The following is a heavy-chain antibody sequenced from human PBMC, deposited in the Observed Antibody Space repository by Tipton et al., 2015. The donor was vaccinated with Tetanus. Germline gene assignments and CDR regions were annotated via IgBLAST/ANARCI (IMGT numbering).Heavy chain of an antibody. CDR1: GYTFTDYH. CDR2: IDPKSGDT. CDR3: ARGMDYDSSGIDDF. V-gene: IGHV1-2*02. Sequence: QLVQSGAEVKKPGASVKVSCKPSGYTFTDYHMQWVRQAPGQGLEWMGWIDPKSGDTDFAQKFQGRVTMTRDSSISTVYMELSRLRSDDTAIYYCARGMDYDSSGIDDFWGQGTLVTVSS. D-gene: IGHD3-22*01. J-gene: IGHJ4*02.